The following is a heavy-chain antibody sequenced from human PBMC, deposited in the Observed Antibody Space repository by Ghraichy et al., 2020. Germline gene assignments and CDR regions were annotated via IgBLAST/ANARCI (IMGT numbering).Heavy chain of an antibody. D-gene: IGHD2-15*01. V-gene: IGHV3-23*01. CDR1: GFSFSNNA. Sequence: GGSLRLSCAASGFSFSNNAMNWVRQAPGKGLEWVAAIWGDGVSTDYADSVKGRFTISRDNSKDTLYLQMNSLRAEDTAVYYCARGIGYYDYSIDVWGQGTTFTVS. CDR3: ARGIGYYDYSIDV. CDR2: IWGDGVST. J-gene: IGHJ6*03.